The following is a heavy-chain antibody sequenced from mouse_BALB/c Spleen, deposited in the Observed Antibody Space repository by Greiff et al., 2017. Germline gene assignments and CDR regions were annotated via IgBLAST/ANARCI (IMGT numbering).Heavy chain of an antibody. CDR3: ARSLYGYYFDY. D-gene: IGHD1-2*01. Sequence: EVQLKESGPELVKPGASVKISCKASGYTFTDYNMHWVKQSHGKSLEWIGYIYPYNGGTGYNQKFKSKATLTVDNSSSTAYMELRSLTSEDSAVYYCARSLYGYYFDYWGQGTTLTVSS. CDR2: IYPYNGGT. J-gene: IGHJ2*01. CDR1: GYTFTDYN. V-gene: IGHV1S29*02.